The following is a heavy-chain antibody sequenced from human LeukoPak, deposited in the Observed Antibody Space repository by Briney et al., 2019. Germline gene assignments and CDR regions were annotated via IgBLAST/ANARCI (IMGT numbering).Heavy chain of an antibody. CDR2: INHSGST. CDR1: GGSISSGGYS. D-gene: IGHD3-3*01. Sequence: SETLSLTCAVSGGSISSGGYSWSWIRQPPGKGLEWIGEINHSGSTNYNPSLKSRVTISVDTSKNQFSLKLSSVTAADTAVYYCARGRPRTIFGVVNFGHYYYMDVWGKGTTVTVSS. J-gene: IGHJ6*03. CDR3: ARGRPRTIFGVVNFGHYYYMDV. V-gene: IGHV4-30-2*01.